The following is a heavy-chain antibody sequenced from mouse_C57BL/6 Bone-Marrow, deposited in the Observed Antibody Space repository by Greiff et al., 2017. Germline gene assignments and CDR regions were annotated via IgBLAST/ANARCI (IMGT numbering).Heavy chain of an antibody. CDR2: LWRGGST. V-gene: IGHV2-5*01. Sequence: QVQLQQSGPGLVQPSQSLSITCTVSGFSLTSYGVHWVRQSQGRGLEWREVLWRGGSTDYNASLMSILSITKDNAKSQVFFKMNSLQADNTAIYYGAKRTGTAMYYWGQGTSVTVSS. J-gene: IGHJ4*01. CDR3: AKRTGTAMYY. CDR1: GFSLTSYG. D-gene: IGHD4-1*01.